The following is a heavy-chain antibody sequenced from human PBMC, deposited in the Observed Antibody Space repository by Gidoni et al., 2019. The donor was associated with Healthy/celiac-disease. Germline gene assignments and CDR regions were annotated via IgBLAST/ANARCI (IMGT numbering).Heavy chain of an antibody. CDR1: GFPFRSYW. CDR2: IKQDGSEK. Sequence: EVQLVGSGGGLVQPGGSLRLSCAASGFPFRSYWMSWVRQAPGKGLEWVANIKQDGSEKYYGDSVKGRFTISRDNAKNSLYLQMNSLRAEDTAVYYCARLDYDFWSGYYPQFDYWGQGTLVTVSS. J-gene: IGHJ4*02. CDR3: ARLDYDFWSGYYPQFDY. V-gene: IGHV3-7*01. D-gene: IGHD3-3*01.